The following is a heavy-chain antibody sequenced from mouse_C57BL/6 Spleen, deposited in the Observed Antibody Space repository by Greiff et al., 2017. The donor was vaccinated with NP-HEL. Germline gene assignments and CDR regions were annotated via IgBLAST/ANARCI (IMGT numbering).Heavy chain of an antibody. D-gene: IGHD1-1*01. CDR1: GFTFSSYA. CDR2: ISDGGSYT. V-gene: IGHV5-4*01. CDR3: ARDGYYGSSYSYYFDY. Sequence: DVQLVESGGGLVKPGGSLKLSCAASGFTFSSYAMSWVRQTPEKRLEWVATISDGGSYTYYPDNVKGRFTISRDNAKNNLYLQMSHLKSEDTAMYYCARDGYYGSSYSYYFDYWGQGTTLTVSS. J-gene: IGHJ2*01.